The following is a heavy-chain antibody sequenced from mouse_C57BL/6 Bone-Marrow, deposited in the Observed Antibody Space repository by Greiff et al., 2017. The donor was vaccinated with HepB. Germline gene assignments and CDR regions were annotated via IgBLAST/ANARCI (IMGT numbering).Heavy chain of an antibody. D-gene: IGHD2-3*01. CDR3: TRSDGYYGDY. CDR2: IYPGSGST. J-gene: IGHJ2*01. V-gene: IGHV1-55*01. Sequence: QVQLQPGAELVKPGASVKMSCKASGYTFTSYWITWVKQRPGQGLEWIGDIYPGSGSTNYNEKFKSKATLTVDTSSSTAYMQLSSLTSEDSAVYYSTRSDGYYGDYWGQGTTLTVSS. CDR1: GYTFTSYW.